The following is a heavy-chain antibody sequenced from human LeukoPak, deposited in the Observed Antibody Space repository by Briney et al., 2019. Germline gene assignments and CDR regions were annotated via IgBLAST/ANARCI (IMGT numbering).Heavy chain of an antibody. J-gene: IGHJ6*03. Sequence: ASVKVSRKATGYTFTSYGISWVRQGPGQGLERMGSINPNSGGTNYGQKFQGRLTMTRDTSISTGYMELSRLTSDDSAVYYCARDLESRGEQKYYYYMDVWGNGTMVTVSS. CDR3: ARDLESRGEQKYYYYMDV. D-gene: IGHD3-10*01. V-gene: IGHV1-2*02. CDR1: GYTFTSYG. CDR2: INPNSGGT.